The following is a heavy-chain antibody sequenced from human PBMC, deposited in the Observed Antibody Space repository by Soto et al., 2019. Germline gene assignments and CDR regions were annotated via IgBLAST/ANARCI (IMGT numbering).Heavy chain of an antibody. D-gene: IGHD3-10*01. CDR3: ARVISPMAPSVY. V-gene: IGHV4-4*02. J-gene: IGHJ4*02. CDR2: IYHSGST. Sequence: SETLSLTCAVSGGSISSGNWWSWVRQPPGKWLEWIGEIYHSGSTTYNPSLKSRVTISVDKSKTQFSLRLSSVTAADTAVYYCARVISPMAPSVYWGQGTLVTVSS. CDR1: GGSISSGNW.